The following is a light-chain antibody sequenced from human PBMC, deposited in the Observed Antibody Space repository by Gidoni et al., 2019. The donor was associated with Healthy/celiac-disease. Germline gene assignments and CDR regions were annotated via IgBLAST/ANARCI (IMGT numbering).Light chain of an antibody. CDR1: QSVSSY. Sequence: EIVLTQSPATLYLSPGERATLSCRASQSVSSYLAWYQQKPGQAPRLLSYDASNRATGIPARFSGSGSGTDFTLTISSLEPEDFAVYYCQQRSNWPPITFXQXTRLEIK. J-gene: IGKJ5*01. CDR3: QQRSNWPPIT. V-gene: IGKV3-11*01. CDR2: DAS.